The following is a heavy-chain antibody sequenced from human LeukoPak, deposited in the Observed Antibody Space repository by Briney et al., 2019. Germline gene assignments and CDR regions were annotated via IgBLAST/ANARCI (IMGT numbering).Heavy chain of an antibody. Sequence: GASVRVSCKVSGYTHTDLSMHWVRQAPGKGLEWMGGVEPEDGKAIYAQRFQGRVTMTEDTSTDTAYMELSSLRSEDTAVYYCTTDILDYCDTSSCHKGNSWGQGTLVTVSS. CDR1: GYTHTDLS. CDR3: TTDILDYCDTSSCHKGNS. D-gene: IGHD2-2*02. J-gene: IGHJ4*02. V-gene: IGHV1-24*01. CDR2: VEPEDGKA.